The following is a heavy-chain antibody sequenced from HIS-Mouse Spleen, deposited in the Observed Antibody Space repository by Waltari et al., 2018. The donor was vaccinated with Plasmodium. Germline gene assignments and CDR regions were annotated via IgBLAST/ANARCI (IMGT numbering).Heavy chain of an antibody. Sequence: QVQLVQSGAGVVKPWWSLRLCCAASGFTFTSYGMHCVRQAPGKRLEWVSVMSYDGSNKYNADSVKGRFTISRDNSKNTLYLKMNSLRAEDTAVYYCAKAQGVINFDYWGQGTLVTVSS. CDR1: GFTFTSYG. J-gene: IGHJ4*02. CDR2: MSYDGSNK. V-gene: IGHV3-30*18. D-gene: IGHD3-16*01. CDR3: AKAQGVINFDY.